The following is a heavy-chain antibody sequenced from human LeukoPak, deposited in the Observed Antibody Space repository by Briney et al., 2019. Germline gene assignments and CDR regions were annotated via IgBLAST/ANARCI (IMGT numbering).Heavy chain of an antibody. J-gene: IGHJ4*02. CDR1: EFTVSSNY. V-gene: IGHV3-66*01. CDR3: ARGSDGWFAFDY. D-gene: IGHD6-19*01. CDR2: IYSTGGK. Sequence: GASLRLSCAASEFTVSSNYMSWVRQATGNGIEWVSIIYSTGGKYYADSVKGRFTISRDNSKDTPYLQMNSLRAEDTAVYYCARGSDGWFAFDYWGQGILVTVSS.